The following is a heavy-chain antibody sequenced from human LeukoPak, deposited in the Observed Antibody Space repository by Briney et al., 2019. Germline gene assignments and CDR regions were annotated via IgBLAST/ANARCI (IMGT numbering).Heavy chain of an antibody. CDR2: SSGSGDDT. J-gene: IGHJ1*01. CDR1: GFTFRNYA. Sequence: PGGSLRLSCAASGFTFRNYAMGWVRQAPGKGLEWVSTSSGSGDDTYYADSVKGRFTISRDNSKNTLYLQMSGLRAEDTAVYYCAKFRGIPTTVTQDWGQGTLVTVPS. V-gene: IGHV3-23*01. CDR3: AKFRGIPTTVTQD. D-gene: IGHD4-17*01.